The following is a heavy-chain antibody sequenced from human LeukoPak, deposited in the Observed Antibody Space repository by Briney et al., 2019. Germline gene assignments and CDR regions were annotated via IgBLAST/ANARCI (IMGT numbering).Heavy chain of an antibody. Sequence: GGSLRLSCAASGFSFSYYGMHWVRQAPGKGLEWVSFISFDGSITYNADSVKGRLTISRDNSKNTVYLQMNRLRAEDTAVYYCARDRDDYNLFDYWGQGTLVTVSS. CDR1: GFSFSYYG. V-gene: IGHV3-30*03. J-gene: IGHJ4*02. CDR3: ARDRDDYNLFDY. CDR2: ISFDGSIT. D-gene: IGHD5-24*01.